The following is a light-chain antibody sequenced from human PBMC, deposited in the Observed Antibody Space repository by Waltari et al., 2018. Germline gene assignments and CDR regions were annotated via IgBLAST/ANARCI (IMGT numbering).Light chain of an antibody. V-gene: IGKV4-1*01. CDR2: GAS. J-gene: IGKJ2*01. CDR3: QQSHSTPYT. CDR1: QSILYSSNHENY. Sequence: DIVMTQSPDSLAVSLGERATINCKSSQSILYSSNHENYLACYQEKPGKAPNLLIYGASSLQSGVSARFSGGGSGTDFTLTISSLQPEDFATYYCQQSHSTPYTFGQATGLEI.